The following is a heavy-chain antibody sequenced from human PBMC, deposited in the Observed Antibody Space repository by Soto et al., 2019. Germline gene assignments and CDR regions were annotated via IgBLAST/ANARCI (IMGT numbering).Heavy chain of an antibody. Sequence: QVQLVESGGRVVQPGGSLRLSCAASGVTFNTYIMHWVRQAPGKGLGWVSGISSVGSREYYADSVKGRFTISRDNSENTLFLQMNTLRVEDTAVYYCARVGTSMVHDYWGQGTQVTVS. CDR2: ISSVGSRE. D-gene: IGHD5-18*01. CDR1: GVTFNTYI. V-gene: IGHV3-30-3*01. J-gene: IGHJ4*02. CDR3: ARVGTSMVHDY.